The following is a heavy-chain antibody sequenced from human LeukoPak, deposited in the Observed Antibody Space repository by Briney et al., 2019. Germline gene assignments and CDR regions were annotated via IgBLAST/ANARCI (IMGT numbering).Heavy chain of an antibody. CDR3: ARALNYGDHDY. CDR1: RGSISSYY. V-gene: IGHV4-59*01. CDR2: IYYSGST. Sequence: PPETLSLTCTVSRGSISSYYWSWIRQPPGKGLEWIGYIYYSGSTNYNTSLKSRVTISVDTSKNQFYLKLSSVTAAATAVYYCARALNYGDHDYWGQGTLVTVSS. J-gene: IGHJ4*02. D-gene: IGHD4-17*01.